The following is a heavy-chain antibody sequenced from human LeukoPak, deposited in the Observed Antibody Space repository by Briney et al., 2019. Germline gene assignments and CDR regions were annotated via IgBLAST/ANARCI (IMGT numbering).Heavy chain of an antibody. CDR3: ARDVYYDSSGYYDY. Sequence: ASVKVSCKASGYTFTSYDINWVRQAAGQGLEWMGWMNPNSGNTGYAQKFQGRVTMTRNTSTSTAYMELRSLGSDDTAVYYCARDVYYDSSGYYDYWGQGTLVTVSS. J-gene: IGHJ4*02. V-gene: IGHV1-8*01. CDR1: GYTFTSYD. D-gene: IGHD3-22*01. CDR2: MNPNSGNT.